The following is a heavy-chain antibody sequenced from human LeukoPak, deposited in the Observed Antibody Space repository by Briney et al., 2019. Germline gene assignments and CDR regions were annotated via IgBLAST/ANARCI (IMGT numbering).Heavy chain of an antibody. D-gene: IGHD6-19*01. J-gene: IGHJ4*02. Sequence: GGSLSLSCAASGFTFSSYAMSGVRQAPGKGLEWVSASSGSGGSTYYADTVNGRFTISRDNSKNTLYLQMNSLRAEDTAVYYCAKDKGRYSSGWWMDYWGQGALVTVSS. CDR1: GFTFSSYA. V-gene: IGHV3-23*01. CDR3: AKDKGRYSSGWWMDY. CDR2: SSGSGGST.